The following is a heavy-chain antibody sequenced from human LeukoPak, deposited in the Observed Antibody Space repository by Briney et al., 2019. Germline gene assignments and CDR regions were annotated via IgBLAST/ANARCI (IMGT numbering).Heavy chain of an antibody. CDR3: VRDWEGFNFDI. Sequence: PSETLSLTCTVSGGSVRSYHWSWIRQSPGEGLEWIAYIHNSGDTRYKPSLQSRVTISVDTSKNQFTLKLRSVTAADTAVYYCVRDWEGFNFDIWGQGTMVTVSS. V-gene: IGHV4-59*02. CDR2: IHNSGDT. J-gene: IGHJ3*02. D-gene: IGHD1-26*01. CDR1: GGSVRSYH.